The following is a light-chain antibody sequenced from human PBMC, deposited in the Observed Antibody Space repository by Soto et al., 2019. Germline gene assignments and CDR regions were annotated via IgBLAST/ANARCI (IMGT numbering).Light chain of an antibody. CDR1: QSVTNS. J-gene: IGKJ4*01. Sequence: EIVLTQSPVTLSLSPGEIATLSCRASQSVTNSLAWYQQKPGQAPRLVIYDIFTRATGVPTRISGSGSGTEFTLTISSLQSEDFAVYYCQKYNSWPLTFGGGTKVDIK. CDR2: DIF. CDR3: QKYNSWPLT. V-gene: IGKV3D-15*01.